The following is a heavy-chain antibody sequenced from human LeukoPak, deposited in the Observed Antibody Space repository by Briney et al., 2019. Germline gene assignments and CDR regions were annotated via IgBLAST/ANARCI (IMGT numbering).Heavy chain of an antibody. Sequence: PSETLSLPCAVYGGSFSGYYWSWLRQPPGKGLEWIGEINHSGSTNFNPSLKARVTISVATAKNQFSLKRSSVTAADTGVYYCASWRVRGSGSYYNRPGGMDVCGKGTSVTVSS. D-gene: IGHD3-10*01. CDR2: INHSGST. CDR3: ASWRVRGSGSYYNRPGGMDV. CDR1: GGSFSGYY. V-gene: IGHV4-34*01. J-gene: IGHJ6*04.